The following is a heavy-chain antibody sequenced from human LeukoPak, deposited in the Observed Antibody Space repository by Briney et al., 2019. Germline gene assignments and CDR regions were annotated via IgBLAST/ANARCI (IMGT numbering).Heavy chain of an antibody. V-gene: IGHV3-74*01. J-gene: IGHJ4*02. CDR1: GFTFSSYW. Sequence: GGSLRLSCAASGFTFSSYWMHWVRRAPGKGLVWVSRINSDGSSTSYADSVKGRFTISRDNAKNTLYLQMNSLRAEDTAVYYCARGPWNDATNDYWGQGTLVTVSS. CDR3: ARGPWNDATNDY. CDR2: INSDGSST. D-gene: IGHD1-1*01.